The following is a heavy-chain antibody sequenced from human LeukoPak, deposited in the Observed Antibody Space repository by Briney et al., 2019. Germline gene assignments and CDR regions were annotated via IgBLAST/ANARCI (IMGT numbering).Heavy chain of an antibody. J-gene: IGHJ4*02. CDR1: GYSFTSYW. CDR3: ARRCSSSSCPFEY. CDR2: IDPSDSYT. Sequence: KGGGSLKISCKGSGYSFTSYWISWVRQMPGKGLEWMGRIDPSDSYTNYSPSFQGHVTISADKSISTAYLQWSSLKASDTAMYYCARRCSSSSCPFEYWGQGTLVTVSS. D-gene: IGHD2-2*01. V-gene: IGHV5-10-1*01.